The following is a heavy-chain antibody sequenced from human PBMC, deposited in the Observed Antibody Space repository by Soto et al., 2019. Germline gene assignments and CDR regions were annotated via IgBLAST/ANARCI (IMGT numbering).Heavy chain of an antibody. D-gene: IGHD2-21*02. Sequence: QVQLVQSVAEVKKPGSSVKVSCKASGGTFSSYAISWVRQAPGQGLEWMGGIIPIFGTANYAQKFQGRVTITADESTSKGYMELSSLRSEDTAVYYCHVVTSLNTDYGMDVWGQGTTVTVS. CDR3: HVVTSLNTDYGMDV. CDR2: IIPIFGTA. V-gene: IGHV1-69*01. CDR1: GGTFSSYA. J-gene: IGHJ6*02.